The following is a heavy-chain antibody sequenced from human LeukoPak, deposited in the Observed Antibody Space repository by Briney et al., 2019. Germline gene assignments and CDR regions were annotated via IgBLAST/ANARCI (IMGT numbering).Heavy chain of an antibody. V-gene: IGHV3-74*01. D-gene: IGHD1-1*01. Sequence: PGGSLRLSCAASGFXFSSYWMHWVRQAPGKGLMWVSRINTDGSTTTYADSVKGRFTISRDNAKNTLYLQMNSLRAEDTAVYYCAAQLLYRFDPWGQGTLVTVSS. CDR2: INTDGSTT. CDR3: AAQLLYRFDP. J-gene: IGHJ5*02. CDR1: GFXFSSYW.